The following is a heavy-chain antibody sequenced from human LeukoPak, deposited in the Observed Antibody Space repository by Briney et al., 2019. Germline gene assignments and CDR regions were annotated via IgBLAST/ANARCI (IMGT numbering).Heavy chain of an antibody. Sequence: GGSLRLSCAASGFAVSSNYMSWVRQAPGKGLEWVSVIYSGGSTYYADSVKGRFTISRDNSKNTLYLQMNSLRAEDTAVYYCATLPRIVVPHWGQGTLVTVSS. V-gene: IGHV3-66*01. D-gene: IGHD3-22*01. CDR3: ATLPRIVVPH. J-gene: IGHJ4*02. CDR1: GFAVSSNY. CDR2: IYSGGST.